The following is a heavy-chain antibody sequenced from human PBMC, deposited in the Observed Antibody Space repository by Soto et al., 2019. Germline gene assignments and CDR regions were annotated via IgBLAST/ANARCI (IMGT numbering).Heavy chain of an antibody. D-gene: IGHD1-26*01. CDR1: GFSISSGYY. Sequence: SETLSHTCAVSGFSISSGYYWGWIRRPPWKGLEWIGSIYYSGTTYYNPSLKSRVTISVDTSKNQFSLKVYSVTAADTAVYYCARDWYRDGYNAGDLEYWGQGTKVTLSS. CDR2: IYYSGTT. CDR3: ARDWYRDGYNAGDLEY. J-gene: IGHJ4*02. V-gene: IGHV4-38-2*02.